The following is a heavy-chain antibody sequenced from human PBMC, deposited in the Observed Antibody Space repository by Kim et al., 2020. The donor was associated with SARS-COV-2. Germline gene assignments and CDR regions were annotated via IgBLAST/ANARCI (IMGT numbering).Heavy chain of an antibody. CDR1: GGSISSSSYY. V-gene: IGHV4-39*01. Sequence: SETLSLTCTVSGGSISSSSYYWGWIRQPPGKGLEWIGSIYYSGSTYYNPSLKSRVTISVDTSKNQFSLKLSSVTAADTAVYYCARQGRYFDWYYMGYWGQGTLVTVSS. CDR2: IYYSGST. J-gene: IGHJ4*02. CDR3: ARQGRYFDWYYMGY. D-gene: IGHD3-9*01.